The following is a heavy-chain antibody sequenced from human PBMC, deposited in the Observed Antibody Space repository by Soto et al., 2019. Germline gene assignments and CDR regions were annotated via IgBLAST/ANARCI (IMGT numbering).Heavy chain of an antibody. CDR1: GFTFSSYG. D-gene: IGHD6-13*01. J-gene: IGHJ6*02. CDR2: ISYDGSNK. V-gene: IGHV3-30*18. Sequence: GGSLRLSCAASGFTFSSYGMHWVRQAPGKGLEWVAVISYDGSNKYYADSVKGRFTISRDNSKNTLYLQMNSLRAEDTAVYYCAKDATVGVAVGSWFYGMDVWGQGTTVTVSS. CDR3: AKDATVGVAVGSWFYGMDV.